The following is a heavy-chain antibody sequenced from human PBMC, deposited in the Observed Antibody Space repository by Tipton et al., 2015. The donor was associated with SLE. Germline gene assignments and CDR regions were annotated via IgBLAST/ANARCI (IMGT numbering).Heavy chain of an antibody. CDR3: ARDASPAAGTGRGVGYYYYMDV. J-gene: IGHJ6*03. V-gene: IGHV3-30*02. CDR2: IRYDGSIK. Sequence: SGFTFSDYGMHWVRQAPGKGLECVAFIRYDGSIKDYADSVKGRFTISRDNAKNSLYLQMNSLRAEDTALYFCARDASPAAGTGRGVGYYYYMDVWGKGTTVTISS. CDR1: GFTFSDYG. D-gene: IGHD6-13*01.